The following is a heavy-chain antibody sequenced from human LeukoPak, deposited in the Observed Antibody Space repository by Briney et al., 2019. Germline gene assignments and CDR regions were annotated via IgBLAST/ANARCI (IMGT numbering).Heavy chain of an antibody. CDR3: ARDIGHSSGGYMDV. D-gene: IGHD6-25*01. CDR2: ISSSGSTI. Sequence: GESLRLSCAASGFTFSDYYMSWIRQAPGKGLEWVSYISSSGSTIYYADSAKGRFTISRDNAKNSLYLQMNSLRAEDTAVYYCARDIGHSSGGYMDVWGKGTTVTVSS. CDR1: GFTFSDYY. J-gene: IGHJ6*03. V-gene: IGHV3-11*01.